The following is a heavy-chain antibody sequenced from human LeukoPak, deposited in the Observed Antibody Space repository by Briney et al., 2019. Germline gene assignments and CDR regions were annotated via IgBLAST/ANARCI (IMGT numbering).Heavy chain of an antibody. CDR1: GFTFSSYG. CDR3: AKMNMATIIMGYFDY. Sequence: GGSLRLSCAASGFTFSSYGMSWVRQAPGKGLEWVPSISGSGGNTYYADSVKGRFTISRDNSKSTVYLQMNSLRAEDTAVYYCAKMNMATIIMGYFDYWGQGTLVTVSS. V-gene: IGHV3-23*01. CDR2: ISGSGGNT. J-gene: IGHJ4*02. D-gene: IGHD5-24*01.